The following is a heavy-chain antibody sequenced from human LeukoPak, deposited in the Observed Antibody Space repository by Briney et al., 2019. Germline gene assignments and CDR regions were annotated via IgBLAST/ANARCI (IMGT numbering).Heavy chain of an antibody. D-gene: IGHD6-13*01. J-gene: IGHJ4*02. CDR2: ISGNNGNT. Sequence: ASVTVSCKASGYTFSSYGISWVRQAPGQGLEWMGWISGNNGNTNYAQKVQGRVTITTDTSTSTAYMELRSLRSDDTAVYYCARGRAAGTFWLDYWGQGTLVTVSS. V-gene: IGHV1-18*01. CDR3: ARGRAAGTFWLDY. CDR1: GYTFSSYG.